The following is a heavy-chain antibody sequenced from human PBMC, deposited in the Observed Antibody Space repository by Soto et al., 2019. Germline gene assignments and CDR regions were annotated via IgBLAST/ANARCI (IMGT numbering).Heavy chain of an antibody. Sequence: GGSLRLSCAASGFTFSSYAMSWVRQAPGKGLEWVSAISGSGGSTYYADSVKGRFTISRDNSKNTLYLQMNSLRAEDTAVYYCASKHSSSWYANFDYWGQGTLVTVSS. CDR2: ISGSGGST. V-gene: IGHV3-23*01. D-gene: IGHD6-13*01. J-gene: IGHJ4*02. CDR1: GFTFSSYA. CDR3: ASKHSSSWYANFDY.